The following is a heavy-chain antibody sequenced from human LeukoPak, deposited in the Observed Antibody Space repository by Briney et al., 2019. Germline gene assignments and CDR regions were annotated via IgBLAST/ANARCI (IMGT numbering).Heavy chain of an antibody. CDR2: INTYSGNR. CDR3: ARDRAIGGGGIIEDYYYGMDV. CDR1: RYTFTRYG. D-gene: IGHD3-16*01. V-gene: IGHV1-18*01. Sequence: ASVKVSCKASRYTFTRYGISWVRQAPGQGLEWMGWINTYSGNRQFAQKLQGRATMTIDKSTNTAVMEMRSLRSDDTATYYFARDRAIGGGGIIEDYYYGMDVWGQGTTVIVSS. J-gene: IGHJ6*02.